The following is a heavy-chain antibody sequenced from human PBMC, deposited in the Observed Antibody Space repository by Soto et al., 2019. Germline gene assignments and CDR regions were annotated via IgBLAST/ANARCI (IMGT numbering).Heavy chain of an antibody. Sequence: SETLSLTCTVSGGSISSYYWSWIRQPPGKGLEWIGYIYYSGSTNYNPSLKSRVTISVDTSKNQFSLKLSSVTAADTAVYYCARVLFDYRNYYYMDVWGKGTTVTVSS. CDR2: IYYSGST. V-gene: IGHV4-59*01. CDR3: ARVLFDYRNYYYMDV. CDR1: GGSISSYY. D-gene: IGHD3-9*01. J-gene: IGHJ6*03.